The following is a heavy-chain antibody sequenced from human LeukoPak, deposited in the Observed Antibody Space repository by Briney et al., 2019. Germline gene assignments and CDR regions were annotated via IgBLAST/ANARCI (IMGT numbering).Heavy chain of an antibody. V-gene: IGHV1-18*01. CDR1: GYTFTSYG. CDR3: ARAAYDSSGYYAPLPDDY. D-gene: IGHD3-22*01. CDR2: ISAYNGNT. Sequence: GASVKVSCKASGYTFTSYGISWVRQAPGQGLEWMGWISAYNGNTNYAQKLQGRVTMTTDTSTSTAYMELRSLRSDDTAVYYCARAAYDSSGYYAPLPDDYWGQGTLVTVSS. J-gene: IGHJ4*02.